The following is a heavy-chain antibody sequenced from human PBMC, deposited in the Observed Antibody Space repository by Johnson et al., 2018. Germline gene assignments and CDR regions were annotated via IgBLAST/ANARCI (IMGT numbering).Heavy chain of an antibody. Sequence: VQLVESGGGLVQPGGSLRLSCAASGFTFSNYWMSWVRQAPGKGLEWVANITQHGSDTYYVDSVKGRFIISRANAKHSLYLQMNSLRAEDTAVYYCARLGDWLFGELASHYYYAMDVWGQGTTVTVSS. D-gene: IGHD3-10*01. J-gene: IGHJ6*02. CDR3: ARLGDWLFGELASHYYYAMDV. CDR1: GFTFSNYW. CDR2: ITQHGSDT. V-gene: IGHV3-7*01.